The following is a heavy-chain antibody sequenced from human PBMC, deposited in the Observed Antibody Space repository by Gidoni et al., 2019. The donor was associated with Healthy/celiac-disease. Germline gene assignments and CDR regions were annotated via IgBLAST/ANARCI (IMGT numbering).Heavy chain of an antibody. CDR1: GFTFSGSA. CDR2: MRSKANSCAK. D-gene: IGHD3-9*01. J-gene: IGHJ4*02. Sequence: EVQLVESGGGLVQPGGSLKLCCAASGFTFSGSAMPWVRQASGKGLEWVVSMRSKANSCAKAYAASVKGRFTISRDDSKNTAYLQMNSLKTEDTAVYYCTRPHYDMLTGYYSWGQGTLVTVSS. V-gene: IGHV3-73*02. CDR3: TRPHYDMLTGYYS.